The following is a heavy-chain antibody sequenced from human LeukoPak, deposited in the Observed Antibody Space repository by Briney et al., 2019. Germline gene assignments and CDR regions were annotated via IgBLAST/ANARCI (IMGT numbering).Heavy chain of an antibody. J-gene: IGHJ4*02. CDR3: ARGDCSGGSCPTSWAACFDY. Sequence: ASVKVSCKASGGTFSSYAISWVRQAPGQGLEWMGIINPSGGSTSYAQKFQGRVTMTRDTSTSTVYMELSSLRSEDTAVYYCARGDCSGGSCPTSWAACFDYWGQGTLVTVSS. CDR1: GGTFSSYA. CDR2: INPSGGST. D-gene: IGHD2-15*01. V-gene: IGHV1-46*01.